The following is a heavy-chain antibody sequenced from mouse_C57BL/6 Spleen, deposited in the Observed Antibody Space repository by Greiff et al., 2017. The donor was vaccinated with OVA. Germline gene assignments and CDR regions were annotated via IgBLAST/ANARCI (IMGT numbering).Heavy chain of an antibody. Sequence: EVQLQQSGPGLVKPSPSLSLTCSVTGYSITSGYYWNWIRQFPGNKLEWMGYIRYDGSTNYNPSLKNRNAITRETSTNQLFLKLNTGTTEDAATYYCARENSKKFAYWGQGTLVTVSA. CDR2: IRYDGST. CDR1: GYSITSGYY. CDR3: ARENSKKFAY. V-gene: IGHV3-6*01. J-gene: IGHJ3*01. D-gene: IGHD2-5*01.